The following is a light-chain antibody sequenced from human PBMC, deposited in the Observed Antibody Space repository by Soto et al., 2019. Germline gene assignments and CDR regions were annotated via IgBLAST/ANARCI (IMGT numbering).Light chain of an antibody. J-gene: IGKJ1*01. CDR2: AAS. Sequence: DIQMTQSPSSVSASVGDRVTITCRASQGISSYLAWYQQKPGKAPKLLIYAASTLQSGVPSRFSGSGSGTELTLTISSLQPDDFATYYCQQYNSYSRTFGQGTKVDIK. V-gene: IGKV1-9*01. CDR1: QGISSY. CDR3: QQYNSYSRT.